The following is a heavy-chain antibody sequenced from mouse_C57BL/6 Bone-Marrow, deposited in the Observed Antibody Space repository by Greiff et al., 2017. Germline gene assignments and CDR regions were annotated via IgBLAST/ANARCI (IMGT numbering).Heavy chain of an antibody. CDR3: ARGGYYGSSSYYFDY. D-gene: IGHD1-1*01. CDR2: IEPSDSYT. Sequence: QVQLQQPGAELVKPGASVKLSCKASGYTFTSYWMQWVKQRPGQGLEWIGEIEPSDSYTNYNQKFKGKATLTVDTSSSTAYMQLSSLTSEDSAVYYCARGGYYGSSSYYFDYWGQGTTLTVSS. J-gene: IGHJ2*01. CDR1: GYTFTSYW. V-gene: IGHV1-50*01.